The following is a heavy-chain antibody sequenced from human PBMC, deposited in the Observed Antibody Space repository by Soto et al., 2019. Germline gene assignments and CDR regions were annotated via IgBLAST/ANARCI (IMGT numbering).Heavy chain of an antibody. D-gene: IGHD3-9*01. CDR3: ARDTGDSLPDYDILTGPSGYMDV. CDR2: IWYDGSNK. CDR1: GFTSSSYG. Sequence: PGGSLRLSCAASGFTSSSYGMHWVRQAPGKGLEWVAVIWYDGSNKYYADSVKGRFTISRDNSKNTLYLQMNSLRAEDTAVYYCARDTGDSLPDYDILTGPSGYMDVWGKGTTVTVSS. J-gene: IGHJ6*03. V-gene: IGHV3-33*01.